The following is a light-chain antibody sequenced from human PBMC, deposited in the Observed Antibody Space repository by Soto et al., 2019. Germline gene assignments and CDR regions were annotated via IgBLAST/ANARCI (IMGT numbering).Light chain of an antibody. CDR3: AAWDDSLSAV. Sequence: QSVLTQPPSASGTPGQRVTISCSGSSSNIGSNTVNWYQQLPGTAPKLLIYSNNQRPSGVPDRFSGFKSGTSASLAISGLQSEDEADYYCAAWDDSLSAVFGGGTKLTVL. CDR2: SNN. V-gene: IGLV1-44*01. CDR1: SSNIGSNT. J-gene: IGLJ2*01.